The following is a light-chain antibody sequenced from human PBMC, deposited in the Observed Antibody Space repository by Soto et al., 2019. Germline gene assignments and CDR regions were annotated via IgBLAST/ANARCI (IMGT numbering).Light chain of an antibody. CDR3: QQRSNWPLT. CDR2: VAS. Sequence: IQLTQSPSSLSASLGDRVTITCRASQGIRSYLAWYQQKPGRAPTLLIYVASTLQSGVPSRFSGSGSGTDFTLTISSLQPEDFAVYYCQQRSNWPLTFGGGTKVDIK. CDR1: QGIRSY. V-gene: IGKV1-9*01. J-gene: IGKJ4*01.